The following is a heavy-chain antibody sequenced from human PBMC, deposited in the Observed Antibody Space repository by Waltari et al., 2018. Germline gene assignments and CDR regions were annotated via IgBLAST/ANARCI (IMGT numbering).Heavy chain of an antibody. V-gene: IGHV3-30*04. CDR3: ARSPIDYYESSGYADY. CDR2: ISYDGSDK. Sequence: QAQLAESGGGVVQPGRSLRLSCGASGSTLRTFVMDWVRQAPGKGLEGMAGISYDGSDKYYADYVKSRFTISRDNSKNTVYLQMNSLRTEDTAVYYCARSPIDYYESSGYADYWGQGTLVTVSS. D-gene: IGHD3-22*01. CDR1: GSTLRTFV. J-gene: IGHJ4*02.